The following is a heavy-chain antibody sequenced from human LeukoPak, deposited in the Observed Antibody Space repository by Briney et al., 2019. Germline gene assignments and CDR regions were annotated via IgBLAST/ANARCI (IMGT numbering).Heavy chain of an antibody. CDR3: ARGDYYSSGSYYTFDY. CDR2: IKQDGSEK. Sequence: PGGSLRLSCAASGFTFSRSWMSWVRQAPGKGLEWVANIKQDGSEKYYVDSVKGRFTISRDNAKNSLYLQMNSLRAEDTAVYYCARGDYYSSGSYYTFDYWGQGTLVTVFS. J-gene: IGHJ4*02. CDR1: GFTFSRSW. V-gene: IGHV3-7*01. D-gene: IGHD3-10*01.